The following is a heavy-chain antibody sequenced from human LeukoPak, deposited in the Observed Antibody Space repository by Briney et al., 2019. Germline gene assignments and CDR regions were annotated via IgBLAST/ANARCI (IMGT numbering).Heavy chain of an antibody. Sequence: ASVKVSCKASGYTLANYAMHCVRQAPGQRLEWLGWISAASGKTEYSQDFQDRLTITSDTSASTAYMELNSLRSEDMAVYYCARARDYYTPPFDNWGQGTLVTVSS. V-gene: IGHV1-3*03. J-gene: IGHJ4*02. CDR1: GYTLANYA. CDR2: ISAASGKT. CDR3: ARARDYYTPPFDN. D-gene: IGHD3-3*01.